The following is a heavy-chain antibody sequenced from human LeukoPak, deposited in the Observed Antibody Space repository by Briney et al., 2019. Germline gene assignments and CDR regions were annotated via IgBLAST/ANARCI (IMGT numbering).Heavy chain of an antibody. CDR1: GGSFSGYY. D-gene: IGHD3-10*01. CDR3: ARLAQGGMVRGVGRYWYFDL. J-gene: IGHJ2*01. CDR2: INHSGST. Sequence: SETLSLTCAVYGGSFSGYYWSWIRQPPGKGLEWIGEINHSGSTNYNPSLKSRVTISVDTSKNQFSLKLSSVTAADTAVYYCARLAQGGMVRGVGRYWYFDLWGRGTLVTVSS. V-gene: IGHV4-34*01.